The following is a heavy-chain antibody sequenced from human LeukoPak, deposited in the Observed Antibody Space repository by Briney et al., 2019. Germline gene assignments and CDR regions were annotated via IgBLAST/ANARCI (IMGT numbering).Heavy chain of an antibody. CDR3: ARWGTGYYDSSGYYP. CDR1: GYTFTSYG. Sequence: ASVKVSCKASGYTFTSYGISWVRQAPGQGLEWMGWISAYNGNTNYAQKLQGRVTMTTDTSTSTAYMELRSLRSDDTAVYYCARWGTGYYDSSGYYPWGQGTLSPSPQ. V-gene: IGHV1-18*01. D-gene: IGHD3-22*01. CDR2: ISAYNGNT. J-gene: IGHJ5*02.